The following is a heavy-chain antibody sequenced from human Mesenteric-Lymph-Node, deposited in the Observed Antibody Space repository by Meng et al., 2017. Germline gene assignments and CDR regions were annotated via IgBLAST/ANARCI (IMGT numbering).Heavy chain of an antibody. CDR3: ARVGAYCGGDCYHPR. CDR2: IYHSGST. V-gene: IGHV4-4*02. J-gene: IGHJ4*02. D-gene: IGHD2-21*02. CDR1: GGSLSSRNW. Sequence: EESGPGLVKPSGTLSLTCVVSGGSLSSRNWWSWVRQPPGKGLEWIGEIYHSGSTNYNPSLKSRVTISVDESKNQFSLRLSSVTAADTAVYYCARVGAYCGGDCYHPRWGQGTLVTVSS.